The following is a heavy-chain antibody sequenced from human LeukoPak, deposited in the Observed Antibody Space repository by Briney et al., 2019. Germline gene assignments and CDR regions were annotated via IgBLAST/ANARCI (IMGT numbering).Heavy chain of an antibody. D-gene: IGHD3-16*02. Sequence: GASVKVSCKASGYTFTGYYMHWVRQAPGQGLEWMGWINPNSGGTNYAQKFQGRVTMTRDTSISTAYMELNRLRSDDTAVYYCARDTRRGVIVPYYFDYWGQGTLVTVSS. V-gene: IGHV1-2*02. CDR3: ARDTRRGVIVPYYFDY. J-gene: IGHJ4*02. CDR1: GYTFTGYY. CDR2: INPNSGGT.